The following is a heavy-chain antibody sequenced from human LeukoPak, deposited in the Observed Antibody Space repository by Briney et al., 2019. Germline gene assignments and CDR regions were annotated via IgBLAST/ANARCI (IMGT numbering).Heavy chain of an antibody. CDR2: ISGSASTI. CDR3: ARGAGQLDY. J-gene: IGHJ4*02. CDR1: GFTFSSHE. D-gene: IGHD6-19*01. V-gene: IGHV3-48*03. Sequence: GSLRLSCAASGFTFSSHEMNWVRQAPGKGLEWVSYISGSASTIYYADSVKGRFTISRDNAKNSLYLQMNSLRAEDTAVYYCARGAGQLDYWGQGTLVTVSS.